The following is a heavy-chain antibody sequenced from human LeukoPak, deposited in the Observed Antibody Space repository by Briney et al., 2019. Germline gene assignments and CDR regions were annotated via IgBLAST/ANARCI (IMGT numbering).Heavy chain of an antibody. Sequence: PGGSLRLSCAASGFTFSSYWMSWVRQAPGKGLEWVANIKQDGSEKYYVDSVKGRFTISRDNAKNSLYLQMNSLRAEDTAVYYCAGDGGAAAGHFDYWGQGTLVTVSS. CDR2: IKQDGSEK. CDR1: GFTFSSYW. J-gene: IGHJ4*02. V-gene: IGHV3-7*01. D-gene: IGHD6-13*01. CDR3: AGDGGAAAGHFDY.